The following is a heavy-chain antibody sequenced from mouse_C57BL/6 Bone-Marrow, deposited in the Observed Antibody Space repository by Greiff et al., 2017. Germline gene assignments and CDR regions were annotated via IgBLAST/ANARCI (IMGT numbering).Heavy chain of an antibody. J-gene: IGHJ3*01. CDR1: GFNIKDDY. Sequence: EVQRVESGAELVRPGASVKLSCTASGFNIKDDYMHWVKQRPEQGLEWIGWIDPENGDTKYASKFQGKTTLTEDTSSTTAYLQLSSLTSEDTAVYYGTRIDYVFAYWGQGTLVTVSA. CDR3: TRIDYVFAY. V-gene: IGHV14-4*01. CDR2: IDPENGDT. D-gene: IGHD2-13*01.